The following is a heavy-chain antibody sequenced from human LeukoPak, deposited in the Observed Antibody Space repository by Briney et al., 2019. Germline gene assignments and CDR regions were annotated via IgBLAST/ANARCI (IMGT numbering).Heavy chain of an antibody. V-gene: IGHV1-8*02. CDR2: MNPNSGDT. CDR3: ARGFAGYDTSDYAFSYY. Sequence: GASVKVSCKASGGTFSSYAISWVRQATGQGLEWMGWMNPNSGDTGYAQKFQGRLTMTRDTSISTAYMELSSLRSEDTAVYYCARGFAGYDTSDYAFSYYWGQGTLVTVSS. J-gene: IGHJ4*02. CDR1: GGTFSSYA. D-gene: IGHD3-22*01.